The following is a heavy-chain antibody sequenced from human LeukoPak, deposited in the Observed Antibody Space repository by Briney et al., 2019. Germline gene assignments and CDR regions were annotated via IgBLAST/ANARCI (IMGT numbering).Heavy chain of an antibody. CDR2: INPNSGGT. CDR1: GYTFTGYY. D-gene: IGHD5-18*01. V-gene: IGHV1-2*02. Sequence: VASVKVSCKASGYTFTGYYMHWVGQAPGQGLEWMGWINPNSGGTNYAQKFQGRVTMTRDTSISTAYMELSRLRSDDTAVYYCARDLEYSYAIDWGQGTLVTVSS. CDR3: ARDLEYSYAID. J-gene: IGHJ4*02.